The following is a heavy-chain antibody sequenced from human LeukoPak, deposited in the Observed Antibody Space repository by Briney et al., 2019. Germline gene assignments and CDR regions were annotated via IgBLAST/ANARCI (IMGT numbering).Heavy chain of an antibody. CDR1: GFTFSDYN. CDR3: ARVGVGVVRNAFDI. J-gene: IGHJ3*02. Sequence: PGGSLRLSCAASGFTFSDYNMRWIRQATGKGLEWVSYISSSGSTIYYADSVKGRFTISRDNAKDSLYLQMNSLRAEDTAVYYCARVGVGVVRNAFDIWGQGTMVTVSS. V-gene: IGHV3-11*04. D-gene: IGHD3-3*01. CDR2: ISSSGSTI.